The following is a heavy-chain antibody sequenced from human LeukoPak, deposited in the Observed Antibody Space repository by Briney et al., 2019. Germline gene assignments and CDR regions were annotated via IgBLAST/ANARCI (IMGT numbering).Heavy chain of an antibody. V-gene: IGHV3-7*01. CDR1: GFVFLNYF. CDR3: ATDRGWRTSGYYLYYFEY. J-gene: IGHJ4*02. Sequence: GSLRLSCAASGFVFLNYFMSWVRQAPGKGLEWVASIKNDGSEIHYVDSVRGRYTISRDNTKNSLYLQMSSLRAEDTAVYYCATDRGWRTSGYYLYYFEYWGQGTLVTFSS. CDR2: IKNDGSEI. D-gene: IGHD3-3*01.